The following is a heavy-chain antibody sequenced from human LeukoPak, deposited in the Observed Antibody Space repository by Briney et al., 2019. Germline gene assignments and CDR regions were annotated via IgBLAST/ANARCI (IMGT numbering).Heavy chain of an antibody. D-gene: IGHD6-19*01. CDR1: GGSISSYY. Sequence: PSETLSLTCTVSGGSISSYYWSWIRQPPGKGLEWIGYIYYSGSTNYNPSLKSRVTISVDTSKNQFSLKLSSVTAADTAVYYCARRIVSGEYSSGWLFDYWGQGTLVTVSS. V-gene: IGHV4-59*01. J-gene: IGHJ4*02. CDR3: ARRIVSGEYSSGWLFDY. CDR2: IYYSGST.